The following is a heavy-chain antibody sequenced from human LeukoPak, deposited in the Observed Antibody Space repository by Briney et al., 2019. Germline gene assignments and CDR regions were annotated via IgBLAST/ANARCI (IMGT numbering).Heavy chain of an antibody. D-gene: IGHD6-19*01. CDR1: GFTFSNYG. CDR3: ARDHSGPEQWLVNYGMDV. J-gene: IGHJ6*02. V-gene: IGHV3-33*01. CDR2: IWYDGNNK. Sequence: GGSLRLSCAASGFTFSNYGMHWVRQAPGKGLEWVAVIWYDGNNKYYTDSVKGRFTISRDNSKNTLYLQMNSLRAEDTAVYYCARDHSGPEQWLVNYGMDVWGQGTTVTVSS.